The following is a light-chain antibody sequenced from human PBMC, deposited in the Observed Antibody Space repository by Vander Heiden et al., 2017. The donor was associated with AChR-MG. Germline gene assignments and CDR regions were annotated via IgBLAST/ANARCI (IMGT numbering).Light chain of an antibody. CDR1: SGHSSYA. CDR2: LNSDGSH. J-gene: IGLJ3*02. V-gene: IGLV4-69*01. Sequence: QLVLTQSPSASASLGASVKLTCTLSSGHSSYAIAWHQQQPEKGPRYLMKLNSDGSHSKGDGIPDRFSGSSSGAARYLTISSLQSEDEAYYYCQTWGTGFWVFGGGTKLTVL. CDR3: QTWGTGFWV.